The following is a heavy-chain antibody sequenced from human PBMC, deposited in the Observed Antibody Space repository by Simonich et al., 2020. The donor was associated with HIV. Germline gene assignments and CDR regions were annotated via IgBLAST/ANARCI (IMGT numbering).Heavy chain of an antibody. CDR1: GGSFGGYY. V-gene: IGHV4-34*01. CDR2: INHSGNT. Sequence: HVHLQQWGAGLLKPSETLSLTCALSGGSFGGYYWGWDRPSPGKGLEGVGEINHSGNTNYNPALKRRVTISIDTSKTQFSLKLTSVTTADTAVYYCAHLTGSDAFDIWGQGTMVTVSS. D-gene: IGHD2-8*02. CDR3: AHLTGSDAFDI. J-gene: IGHJ3*02.